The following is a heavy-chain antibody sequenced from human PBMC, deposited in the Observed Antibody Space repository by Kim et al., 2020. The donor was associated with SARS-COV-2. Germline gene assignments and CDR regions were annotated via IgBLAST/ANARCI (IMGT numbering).Heavy chain of an antibody. J-gene: IGHJ3*01. Sequence: GGSLRLSCAGSRFTFSNAWLSWVRQAPGKGLEWVGRIKSKTDGGTTDYAATVQGRFTISRDDSKHTLYLQMRSLQSADTGVYSCTTFPVRGLSAFDFW. D-gene: IGHD6-25*01. CDR1: RFTFSNAW. CDR3: TTFPVRGLSAFDF. CDR2: IKSKTDGGTT. V-gene: IGHV3-15*01.